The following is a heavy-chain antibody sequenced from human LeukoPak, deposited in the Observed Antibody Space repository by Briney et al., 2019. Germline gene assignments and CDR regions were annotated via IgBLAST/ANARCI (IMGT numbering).Heavy chain of an antibody. CDR1: GYTFTSYY. Sequence: GASVKVSCKASGYTFTSYYMHWVRQAPGQGLEWMGIINPSGGSTSYAQKLQGRVPMTRDMSTSTVYMELSSLRSEDTAVYYCARGPYNYYYYMDVWGKGTTVTVSS. V-gene: IGHV1-46*01. J-gene: IGHJ6*03. CDR2: INPSGGST. CDR3: ARGPYNYYYYMDV.